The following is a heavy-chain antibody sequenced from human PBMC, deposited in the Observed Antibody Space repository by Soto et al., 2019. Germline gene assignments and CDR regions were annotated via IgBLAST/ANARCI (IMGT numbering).Heavy chain of an antibody. CDR2: IYWDDDK. D-gene: IGHD3-10*01. V-gene: IGHV2-5*02. CDR3: AHYMVRGWDDLNWFDP. CDR1: GFSLSTSGVG. J-gene: IGHJ5*02. Sequence: QITLKESGPTLVKPTQTLTLTCTFSGFSLSTSGVGVGWIRQPPGKALEWLALIYWDDDKRYSPSLKSRLTITKDTSKNQVVLTMTNMDPVDTATYYCAHYMVRGWDDLNWFDPWGQGTLVTVSS.